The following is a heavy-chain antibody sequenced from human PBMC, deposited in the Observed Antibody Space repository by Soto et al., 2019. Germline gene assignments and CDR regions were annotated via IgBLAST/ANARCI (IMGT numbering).Heavy chain of an antibody. CDR3: APMEQLVRAAFDI. D-gene: IGHD6-6*01. V-gene: IGHV3-23*01. CDR1: GFTFSSYA. J-gene: IGHJ3*02. Sequence: GGSLRLSCAASGFTFSSYAMSWVRQAPGKGLEWVSAISGSGGSTYYADSVKGRFTISRDNSKNTLYLQMNSLRAEDTAVYYCAPMEQLVRAAFDIWGQGTMVTVSS. CDR2: ISGSGGST.